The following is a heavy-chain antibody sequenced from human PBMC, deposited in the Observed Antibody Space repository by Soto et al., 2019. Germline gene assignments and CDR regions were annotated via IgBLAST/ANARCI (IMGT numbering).Heavy chain of an antibody. D-gene: IGHD2-8*01. CDR2: INHSGIN. V-gene: IGHV4-34*01. CDR3: ARGQVLMVYASQHWFDP. Sequence: QVQLQQWGAGLLKPSETLSLTCAVYGGSFSGYYWSWIRQPPGKGLEWMGEINHSGINNYNPSPESRVTISVDTSKNQFSLKLSSVTAADTAVYYCARGQVLMVYASQHWFDPWGQGTLVTVSS. CDR1: GGSFSGYY. J-gene: IGHJ5*02.